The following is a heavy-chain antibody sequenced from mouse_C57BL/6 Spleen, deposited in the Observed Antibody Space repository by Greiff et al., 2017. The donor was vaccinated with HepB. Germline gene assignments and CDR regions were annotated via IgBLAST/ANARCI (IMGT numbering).Heavy chain of an antibody. J-gene: IGHJ4*01. D-gene: IGHD2-1*01. CDR1: GYTFTSYW. CDR2: IDPSDSYT. CDR3: ARGGDLPPMDY. Sequence: VQLQQPGAELVMPGASVKLSCKASGYTFTSYWMHWVKQRPGQGLEWIGEIDPSDSYTNYNQKFKGKSTLTVDKSSSTAYMQLSSLTSEDSAVYYCARGGDLPPMDYWGQGTSVTVSS. V-gene: IGHV1-69*01.